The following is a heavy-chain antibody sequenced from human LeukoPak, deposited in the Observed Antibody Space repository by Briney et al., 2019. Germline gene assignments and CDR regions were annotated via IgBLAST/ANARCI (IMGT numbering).Heavy chain of an antibody. J-gene: IGHJ6*02. CDR3: ARVNVVVVAATRDYYYGMDV. CDR1: GYTFTSYG. Sequence: ASVKVSCKASGYTFTSYGISWVRQAPGQGLEWMGWISAYNGNTNYAQKLQGRVTMTTDTSTSTAYMELRSLRSDDTAVYYCARVNVVVVAATRDYYYGMDVWGQGTTVTASS. V-gene: IGHV1-18*01. D-gene: IGHD2-15*01. CDR2: ISAYNGNT.